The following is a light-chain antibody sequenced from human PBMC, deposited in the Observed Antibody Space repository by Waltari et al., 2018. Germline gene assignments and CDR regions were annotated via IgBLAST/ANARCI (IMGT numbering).Light chain of an antibody. CDR2: EFG. V-gene: IGLV2-14*01. Sequence: QSALTQPASVSGSPGQSITISCTGTSSDVGGYNFVSWYQQHPGKAPKLIISEFGNRPPGFAYRFSGSKSGTTASLTISGLQAEDEADYHCCSYTSSSTWVFGGGTELTVL. J-gene: IGLJ3*02. CDR1: SSDVGGYNF. CDR3: CSYTSSSTWV.